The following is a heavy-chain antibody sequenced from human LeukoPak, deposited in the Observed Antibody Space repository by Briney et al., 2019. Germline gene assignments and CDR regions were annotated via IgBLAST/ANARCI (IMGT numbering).Heavy chain of an antibody. CDR1: GFTFSSYN. CDR2: ISRSSSTK. Sequence: GGSLRLSCAASGFTFSSYNMNWVRQAPGKGLEWVSYISRSSSTKYYADSVKGRFTISRDNAKNSLYLQMNTLRAEDTAVYYCARDGELTIFGVVKGYYYMDVWGKGTTVTVS. V-gene: IGHV3-48*01. D-gene: IGHD3-3*01. J-gene: IGHJ6*03. CDR3: ARDGELTIFGVVKGYYYMDV.